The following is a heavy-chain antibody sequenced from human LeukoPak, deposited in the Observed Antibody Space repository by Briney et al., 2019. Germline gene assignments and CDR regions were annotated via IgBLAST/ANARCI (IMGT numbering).Heavy chain of an antibody. V-gene: IGHV4-59*01. D-gene: IGHD6-13*01. CDR3: ARVKGSWYYYYFDY. J-gene: IGHJ4*02. CDR1: GGSISSYY. CDR2: IYYSGST. Sequence: SETLSLTCTVSGGSISSYYWSWIRQPLGKGLEWIGYIYYSGSTNYNPSLKSRVTISVDTSKNQFSLKLSSVTAADTAVYYCARVKGSWYYYYFDYWGQGTLVTVSS.